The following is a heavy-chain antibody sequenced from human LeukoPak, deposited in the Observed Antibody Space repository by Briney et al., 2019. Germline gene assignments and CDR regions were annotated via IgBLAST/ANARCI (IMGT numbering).Heavy chain of an antibody. Sequence: PSETLSLTCTVSGGSISSSSYYWGWLRQPPGKGVEWIGSICYSGSTYYNPSLKSRVTISVDTSKNQFSLKLSSVTAADTAVYYCARQRYVLRYFGGGYYMDVWGKGTTVTISS. V-gene: IGHV4-39*01. D-gene: IGHD3-9*01. J-gene: IGHJ6*03. CDR1: GGSISSSSYY. CDR2: ICYSGST. CDR3: ARQRYVLRYFGGGYYMDV.